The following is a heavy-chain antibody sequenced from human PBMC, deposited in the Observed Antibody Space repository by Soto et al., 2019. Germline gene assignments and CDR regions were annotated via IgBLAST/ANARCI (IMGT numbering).Heavy chain of an antibody. V-gene: IGHV4-59*01. CDR2: IYYSGST. D-gene: IGHD6-13*01. J-gene: IGHJ5*02. CDR3: ARDAAGPSDL. CDR1: GAPITINS. Sequence: TETLYLTCTVSGAPITINSWSWIRQAPGKGLEWIGYIYYSGSTTYNPSLKSRVTMSADTSKDQFSLKLNSVTAADTAVYYFARDAAGPSDLSGPGILVTVSS.